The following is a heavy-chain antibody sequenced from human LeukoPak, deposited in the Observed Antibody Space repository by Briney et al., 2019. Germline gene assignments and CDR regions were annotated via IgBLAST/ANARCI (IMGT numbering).Heavy chain of an antibody. CDR1: GYTFTSYD. CDR3: ARDLPHQATRDLPHTPGGMDV. V-gene: IGHV1-8*01. CDR2: MNPNSGNT. Sequence: ASMKVSCKASGYTFTSYDINWVRQATGQGLEWMGWMNPNSGNTGYAQKFQGRVTMTRDTSTSTVYMELSSLRSEDTAVYYCARDLPHQATRDLPHTPGGMDVWGQGTTVTVSS. D-gene: IGHD2-2*02. J-gene: IGHJ6*02.